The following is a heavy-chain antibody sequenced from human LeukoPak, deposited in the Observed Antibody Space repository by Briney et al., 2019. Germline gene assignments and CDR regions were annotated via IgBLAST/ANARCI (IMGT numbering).Heavy chain of an antibody. D-gene: IGHD2-15*01. V-gene: IGHV3-74*01. CDR3: AREGPYCFDY. CDR1: GFTFSSYW. CDR2: INSDGSST. J-gene: IGHJ4*02. Sequence: GGSLRLSCAASGFTFSSYWMSWVRQAPGKGLAWVSRINSDGSSTTYADSVKGRFTISRDNAKNTLYLQMTSLRAEDTAVYYCAREGPYCFDYWGQGTLVTVSS.